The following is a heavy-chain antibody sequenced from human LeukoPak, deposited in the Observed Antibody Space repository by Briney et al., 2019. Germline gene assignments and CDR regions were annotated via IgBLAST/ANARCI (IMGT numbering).Heavy chain of an antibody. D-gene: IGHD6-6*01. J-gene: IGHJ4*02. Sequence: GSLSLSCAVSGFAFSSDAMSWVRQSPGKGRGGCSAMSGSVGSTYYADSAKGRFTISKDNSKNTPHLHRNRWRAEDTAVYYCAPWKYSSPYYFDHWGQGTLVTVSS. CDR1: GFAFSSDA. CDR3: APWKYSSPYYFDH. V-gene: IGHV3-23*01. CDR2: MSGSVGST.